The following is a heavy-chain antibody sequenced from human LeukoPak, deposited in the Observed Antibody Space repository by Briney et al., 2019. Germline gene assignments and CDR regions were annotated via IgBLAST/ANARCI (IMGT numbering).Heavy chain of an antibody. V-gene: IGHV1-46*01. CDR1: GYTFTSNY. CDR3: ASLGGDGNFDY. D-gene: IGHD3-10*01. J-gene: IGHJ4*02. CDR2: INPSGGST. Sequence: ASVKVSCKASGYTFTSNYMHWVRQAPGQGLEWMGIINPSGGSTSYAQKFQRRVTMTRDTSTSTVYMELSSLRSEDTAVYYCASLGGDGNFDYWGQGTLVTVSS.